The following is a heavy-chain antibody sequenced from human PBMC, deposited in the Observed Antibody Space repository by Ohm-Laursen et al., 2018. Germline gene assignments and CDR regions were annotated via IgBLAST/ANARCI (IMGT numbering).Heavy chain of an antibody. CDR3: ASHVWFDP. J-gene: IGHJ5*02. Sequence: SLRLSCSASGFSFGDYAMSWFRQAPGKGLEWVSSISSSSSYIYYADSVKGRFTISRDNAKNSLYLQMNSLRAEDTAVYYCASHVWFDPWGQGTLVTVSS. V-gene: IGHV3-21*01. CDR1: GFSFGDYA. CDR2: ISSSSSYI.